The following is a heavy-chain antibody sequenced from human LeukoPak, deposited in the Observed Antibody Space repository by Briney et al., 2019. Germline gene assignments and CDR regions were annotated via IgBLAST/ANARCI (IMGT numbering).Heavy chain of an antibody. CDR3: ARGDSSWAYYYYYDIDV. CDR1: GYTFTGYY. D-gene: IGHD6-13*01. V-gene: IGHV1-2*02. Sequence: ASVKVSCKASGYTFTGYYMHWVRQAPGQGLEWMGWINPNSGGTNYAQKFQGRVTMTRDTSISTAYMELSRLRSDDTAVYYCARGDSSWAYYYYYDIDVWGKGTTVTVSS. J-gene: IGHJ6*03. CDR2: INPNSGGT.